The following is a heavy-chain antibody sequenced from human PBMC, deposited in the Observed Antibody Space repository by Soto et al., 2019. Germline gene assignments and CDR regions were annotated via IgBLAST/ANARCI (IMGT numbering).Heavy chain of an antibody. V-gene: IGHV4-61*08. Sequence: SETLSLTCTVSGGSISSGDYYWSWIRQPPGKGLEWIGYIYYSGSTNYNPSLKSRVTISVDTSKNQFSLKLSSVTAADTAVYYCARLLLRGLGGLKKYYYFDYWGQGTLVTVSS. CDR1: GGSISSGDYY. D-gene: IGHD5-12*01. CDR2: IYYSGST. J-gene: IGHJ4*02. CDR3: ARLLLRGLGGLKKYYYFDY.